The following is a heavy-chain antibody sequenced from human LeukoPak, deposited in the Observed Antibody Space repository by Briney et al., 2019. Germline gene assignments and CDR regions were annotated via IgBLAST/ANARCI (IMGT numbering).Heavy chain of an antibody. V-gene: IGHV4-4*07. CDR3: AREVPMTDYYFDY. CDR1: GGSISSYY. CDR2: IYTSGSS. J-gene: IGHJ4*02. Sequence: SETLSLTCIVSGGSISSYYWSWIRQPAGKGLEWIGHIYTSGSSNYNPSLKSRVTMSVDTSKNQFSLKLSSVTAADTAVYYCAREVPMTDYYFDYWGQGTLVTVSS. D-gene: IGHD3-10*01.